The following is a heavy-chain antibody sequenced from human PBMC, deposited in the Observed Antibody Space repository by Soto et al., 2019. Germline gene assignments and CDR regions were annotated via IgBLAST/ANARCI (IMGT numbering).Heavy chain of an antibody. Sequence: SETLSLTCTFSGCSISSGDYYWSWIRQPPGKGLEWIGYIYYSGSTYYNPSLKSRVAISVDTSKNQFSLKLSSVTAADTAVYYCASRKSPPYFDYWGQGTLVTVSS. CDR1: GCSISSGDYY. V-gene: IGHV4-30-4*01. J-gene: IGHJ4*02. CDR2: IYYSGST. CDR3: ASRKSPPYFDY.